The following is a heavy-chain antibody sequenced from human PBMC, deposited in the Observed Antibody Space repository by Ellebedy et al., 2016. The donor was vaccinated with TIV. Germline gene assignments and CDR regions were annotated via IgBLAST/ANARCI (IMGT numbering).Heavy chain of an antibody. J-gene: IGHJ4*02. CDR3: AREPVSTSGPHYYLDS. Sequence: SETLSLXXTVSGGSLTNAAYYWSWIRQSPGKGLDWIVYMSYRGSTDYNPSLKSRVTISFDMSKNQFSLTLTSVTAANTAVYYSAREPVSTSGPHYYLDSWGQGTLATVSS. CDR2: MSYRGST. V-gene: IGHV4-31*03. D-gene: IGHD5/OR15-5a*01. CDR1: GGSLTNAAYY.